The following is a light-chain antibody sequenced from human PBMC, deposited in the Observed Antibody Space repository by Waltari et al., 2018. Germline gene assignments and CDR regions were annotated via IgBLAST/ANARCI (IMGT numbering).Light chain of an antibody. J-gene: IGKJ4*01. CDR3: MQALQTPLT. V-gene: IGKV2-28*01. Sequence: DIVMTQSPLSLPVTPGEPASISCRSSQSLLHSNGYNYLDWYLQKPGQSPQLLIYFGSNRASVVPDRFSGSGSGTDFTLKISRVEAEDVGVYYCMQALQTPLTFGGGTKVEIK. CDR2: FGS. CDR1: QSLLHSNGYNY.